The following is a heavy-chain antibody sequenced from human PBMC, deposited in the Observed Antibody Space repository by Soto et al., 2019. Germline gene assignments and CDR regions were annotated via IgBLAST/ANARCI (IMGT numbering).Heavy chain of an antibody. CDR3: ARDTTY. CDR2: IIPYLDIT. J-gene: IGHJ4*02. Sequence: QVQLVQSGAEVKKPGSSVKVSCKASGGTFGTYTISWVRQAPGQGLGWMGGIIPYLDITDYAQKFQGRFTIAADKSTTTAYMELNRLRSEDTAVYFCARDTTYWGQGTLVTVSS. D-gene: IGHD5-18*01. V-gene: IGHV1-69*02. CDR1: GGTFGTYT.